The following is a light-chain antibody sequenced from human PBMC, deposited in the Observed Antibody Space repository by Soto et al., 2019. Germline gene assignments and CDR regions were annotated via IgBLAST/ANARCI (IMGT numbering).Light chain of an antibody. Sequence: EIVLTQSPGTLSLSPGERATLSCRASQSVTSDYLAWYQQKPGQAPRLLIYGASSRPTGIPDTFSGSGSGTDFNLTISRLEPEDFAVYYCQQYGRPPTTFGGGTKVEIK. CDR1: QSVTSDY. V-gene: IGKV3-20*01. CDR3: QQYGRPPTT. CDR2: GAS. J-gene: IGKJ4*01.